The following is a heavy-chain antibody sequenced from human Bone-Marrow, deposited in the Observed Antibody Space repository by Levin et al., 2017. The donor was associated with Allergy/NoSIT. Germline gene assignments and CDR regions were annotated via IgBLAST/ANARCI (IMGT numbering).Heavy chain of an antibody. Sequence: GESLKISCAASGFTFSSYAMSWVRQAPGKGLEWVSAISGSGGSTYYADSVKGRFTISRDNSKNTLYLQMNSLRAEDTAVYYCAKDGGITMVRGVWYYFDYWGQGTLVTVSS. CDR3: AKDGGITMVRGVWYYFDY. CDR2: ISGSGGST. D-gene: IGHD3-10*01. V-gene: IGHV3-23*01. CDR1: GFTFSSYA. J-gene: IGHJ4*02.